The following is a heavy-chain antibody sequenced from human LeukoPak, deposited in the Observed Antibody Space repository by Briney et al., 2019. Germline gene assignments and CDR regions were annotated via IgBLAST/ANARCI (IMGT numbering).Heavy chain of an antibody. CDR2: IYTSGST. J-gene: IGHJ6*03. Sequence: PSETLSLTCTVSGGSISSYYWSWIRQPAGKGLEWIGRIYTSGSTNYNPSLKSGVTMSVDTSKNQFSLKLSSVTAADTAVYYCARVPYGHYYFYYMDVWGKGTTVTVSS. CDR1: GGSISSYY. V-gene: IGHV4-4*07. CDR3: ARVPYGHYYFYYMDV. D-gene: IGHD4-17*01.